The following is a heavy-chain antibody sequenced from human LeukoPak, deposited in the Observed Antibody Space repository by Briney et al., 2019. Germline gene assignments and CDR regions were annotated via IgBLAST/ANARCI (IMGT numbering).Heavy chain of an antibody. CDR1: GFTFSSYA. CDR2: ISGSGGSA. CDR3: AKDWGGIDY. V-gene: IGHV3-23*01. D-gene: IGHD7-27*01. Sequence: GGSLRLSCAASGFTFSSYAMSWVRQAPGKGLEWVSGISGSGGSASYANSVKGRFTISRDNSKNTLYLQMNSLRADDTAVYYCAKDWGGIDYWGQGTLVTVSS. J-gene: IGHJ4*02.